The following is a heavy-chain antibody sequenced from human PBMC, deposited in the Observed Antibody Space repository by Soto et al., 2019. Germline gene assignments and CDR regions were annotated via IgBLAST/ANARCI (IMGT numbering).Heavy chain of an antibody. CDR1: GYSFTSYD. CDR3: ARDHWSAGGRVDP. CDR2: MNPNNGNT. J-gene: IGHJ5*02. Sequence: QVQLVQSGAEVKKPGASVKVSCKASGYSFTSYDINWVRQATGHGLEWMGWMNPNNGNTGSAQKFQGRVTMTRNTSITTADMELSSLRSEDTAVYYCARDHWSAGGRVDPWGQGTLVTVSS. V-gene: IGHV1-8*01. D-gene: IGHD1-1*01.